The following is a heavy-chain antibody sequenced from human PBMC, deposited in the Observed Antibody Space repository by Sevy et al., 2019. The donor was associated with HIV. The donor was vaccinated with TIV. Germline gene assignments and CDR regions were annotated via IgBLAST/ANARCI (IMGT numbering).Heavy chain of an antibody. CDR3: ARAAWGHNYYDKVGDYFDY. D-gene: IGHD3-22*01. J-gene: IGHJ4*02. V-gene: IGHV3-7*01. CDR1: GLIFSGYW. CDR2: IKPDGSGG. Sequence: GGSLRLSCAASGLIFSGYWMSWVRQAPGKGLEWVANIKPDGSGGYYVDSVKGRFTISRDNAKSSVYLQMNSLRAEDTAVYYCARAAWGHNYYDKVGDYFDYWGQGTLVTVSS.